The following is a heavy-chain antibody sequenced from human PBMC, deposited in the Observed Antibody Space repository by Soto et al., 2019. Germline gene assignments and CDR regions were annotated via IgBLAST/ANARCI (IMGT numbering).Heavy chain of an antibody. CDR2: INGDGGLT. CDR1: GFTFSPYW. D-gene: IGHD1-1*01. V-gene: IGHV3-74*01. CDR3: ARENFYKMDV. J-gene: IGHJ6*02. Sequence: PGGSLRLSCAASGFTFSPYWMRWVRHVPGKGLVSVSHINGDGGLTTYADSVKGRFTISRDNAKNTLHLQMNSLTVEDTAVYYCARENFYKMDVWGLGTTVTVS.